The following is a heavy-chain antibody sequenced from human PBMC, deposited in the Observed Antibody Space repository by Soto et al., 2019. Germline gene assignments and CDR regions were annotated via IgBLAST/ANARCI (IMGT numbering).Heavy chain of an antibody. CDR1: GFTFNNGW. V-gene: IGHV3-15*01. D-gene: IGHD2-8*02. J-gene: IGHJ5*01. Sequence: EVQLVESGGGLVKPGGSLRLSCAASGFTFNNGWMSWVRHAPGKGLEWVGRVKSKVAGGTTDYTAPVQGSITMSRDASKYTVHLQMSSLKSEDTSLYYCTTDSTQSLCDGAPCCTVLTITPAPWGPGALFTVS. CDR2: VKSKVAGGTT. CDR3: TTDSTQSLCDGAPCCTVLTITPAP.